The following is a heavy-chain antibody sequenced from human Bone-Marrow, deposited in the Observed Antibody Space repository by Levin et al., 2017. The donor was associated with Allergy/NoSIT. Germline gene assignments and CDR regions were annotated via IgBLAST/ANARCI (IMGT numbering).Heavy chain of an antibody. J-gene: IGHJ3*02. CDR1: GFSLSQYD. Sequence: GGSLRLSCVASGFSLSQYDMIWVRQSPGKGLEWLSTISNTGTTVSFADSVKGRFTVSRDNTKKSLFLEMNSLRADDTAIYYCARDIGEWELLLSAFDIWGQGTMVTVSS. D-gene: IGHD1-26*01. CDR2: ISNTGTTV. V-gene: IGHV3-48*03. CDR3: ARDIGEWELLLSAFDI.